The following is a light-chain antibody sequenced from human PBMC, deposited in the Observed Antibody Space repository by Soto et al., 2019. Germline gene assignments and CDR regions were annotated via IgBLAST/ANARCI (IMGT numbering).Light chain of an antibody. V-gene: IGLV1-40*01. J-gene: IGLJ3*02. CDR1: SSNIGAGYD. CDR3: QSYDSSLSGSV. CDR2: GNS. Sequence: ELTQPPSVSVSPGQRVTISCTGSSSNIGAGYDVHWYQQLPGTAPKLLIYGNSNRPSGVPDRFSGSKSGTSASLAITGLQAEDEADYYCQSYDSSLSGSVFGGGTKVTVL.